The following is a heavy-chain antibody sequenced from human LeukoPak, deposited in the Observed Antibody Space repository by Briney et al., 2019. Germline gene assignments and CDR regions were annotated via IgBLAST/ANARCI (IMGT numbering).Heavy chain of an antibody. D-gene: IGHD6-6*01. CDR2: INPKNGGT. J-gene: IGHJ6*03. CDR1: GYTFTSYG. V-gene: IGHV1-2*02. CDR3: AIDRLSRVDYMDF. Sequence: GASVKVSCKASGYTFTSYGISWVRQAPGQGLEWMGWINPKNGGTNLTQKFQGRVTLTRDTSISTTYMEMSSLRPDDTAVYHCAIDRLSRVDYMDFWGKGTTVTVS.